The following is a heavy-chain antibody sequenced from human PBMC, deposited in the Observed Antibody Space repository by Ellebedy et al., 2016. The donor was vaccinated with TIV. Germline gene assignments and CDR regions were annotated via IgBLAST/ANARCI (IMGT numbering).Heavy chain of an antibody. V-gene: IGHV4-59*01. CDR1: GGSISSYY. CDR3: ARLGYSYDLHY. CDR2: IYYSGST. Sequence: SETLSLXXTVSGGSISSYYCSWIRQPPGKGLEWIGYIYYSGSTYYNPSLKSRVTTSVDSSKNQFSLRLSSVTAADTAVYYCARLGYSYDLHYWGQGTLVTVSS. J-gene: IGHJ4*02. D-gene: IGHD5-18*01.